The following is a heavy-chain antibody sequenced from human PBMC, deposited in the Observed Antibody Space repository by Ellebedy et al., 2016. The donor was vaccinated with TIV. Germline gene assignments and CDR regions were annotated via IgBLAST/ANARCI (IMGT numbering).Heavy chain of an antibody. J-gene: IGHJ4*02. CDR1: GGSISSHY. Sequence: SETLSLXXTVAGGSISSHYWSWIRQPPGKGLEWIGYIHYRGSSNYNPSLKSRVTISVDTSKNQFSLKLKYVTAADTAVYYCARGRGGSYSIPFDYWGQGSLVTVSS. D-gene: IGHD2-21*02. CDR3: ARGRGGSYSIPFDY. CDR2: IHYRGSS. V-gene: IGHV4-59*11.